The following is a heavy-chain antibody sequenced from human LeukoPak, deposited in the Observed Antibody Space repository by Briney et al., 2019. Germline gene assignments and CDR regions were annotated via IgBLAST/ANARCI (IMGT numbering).Heavy chain of an antibody. V-gene: IGHV1-24*01. CDR1: GYTLTELS. Sequence: ASVKISCKVSGYTLTELSMHWVRQAPGKGLEWMGGFDPEDGETIYAQKFQGRVTMTEDTSTDTAYMELSSLRSEDTAVYYCATEPPYSSGLHYWGQGTLVTVSS. D-gene: IGHD3-22*01. J-gene: IGHJ4*02. CDR2: FDPEDGET. CDR3: ATEPPYSSGLHY.